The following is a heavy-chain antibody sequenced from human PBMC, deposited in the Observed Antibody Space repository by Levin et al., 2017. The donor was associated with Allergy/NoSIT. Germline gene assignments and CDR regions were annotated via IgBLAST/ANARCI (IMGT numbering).Heavy chain of an antibody. CDR1: GFTFSSYA. D-gene: IGHD5-18*01. J-gene: IGHJ4*02. CDR2: ISGSGGST. Sequence: PGGSLRLSCAASGFTFSSYAMSWVRQAPGKGLEWVSAISGSGGSTYYADSVKGRFTISRDNSKNTLYLQMNSLRAEDTAVYYCAPSRNSYGLYYFDYWGQGTLVTVSS. V-gene: IGHV3-23*01. CDR3: APSRNSYGLYYFDY.